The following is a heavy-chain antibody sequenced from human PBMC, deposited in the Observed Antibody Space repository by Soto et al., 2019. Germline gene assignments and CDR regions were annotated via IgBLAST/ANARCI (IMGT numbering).Heavy chain of an antibody. CDR3: ARPSITMVRGAFSYYGMDV. Sequence: SSVKVSCKASGDTFSSSAISWVRQAPGQGLEWMGGIIPFFDTANYAQQFQGRVTITADESTSTAYMELSSLRSEDTAVYYCARPSITMVRGAFSYYGMDVWGQGTTVTVSS. V-gene: IGHV1-69*01. D-gene: IGHD3-10*01. J-gene: IGHJ6*02. CDR1: GDTFSSSA. CDR2: IIPFFDTA.